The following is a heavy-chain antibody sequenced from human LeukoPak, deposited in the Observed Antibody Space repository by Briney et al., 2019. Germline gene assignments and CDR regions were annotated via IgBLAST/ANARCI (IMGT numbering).Heavy chain of an antibody. Sequence: PSETLSLTCTVFAGSISGYYWSWIRQPPGKGLEWIGSIYYSGSTYYNPSLKSRVTISVDTSKNQFSLKLSSVTAADTAVYYCARLSYYYDSSGYYFFDYWGQGTLVTVSS. D-gene: IGHD3-22*01. CDR2: IYYSGST. J-gene: IGHJ4*02. CDR3: ARLSYYYDSSGYYFFDY. V-gene: IGHV4-59*05. CDR1: AGSISGYY.